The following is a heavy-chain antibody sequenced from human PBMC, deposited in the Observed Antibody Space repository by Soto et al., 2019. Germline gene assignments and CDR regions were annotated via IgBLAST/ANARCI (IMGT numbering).Heavy chain of an antibody. D-gene: IGHD2-15*01. Sequence: QVQLQESGPGLVEPSQTLSLTCTVSGGSLSSGNYYWRWIRQPPGKGLEWLGYIYYSGSTYYNPSLKSRVTISVDTAKNQFSLKLSPVTAADTAVYYCAGYCSGGSCYAGGAWDIGGQGTMVTVSS. J-gene: IGHJ3*02. CDR1: GGSLSSGNYY. CDR3: AGYCSGGSCYAGGAWDI. CDR2: IYYSGST. V-gene: IGHV4-30-4*01.